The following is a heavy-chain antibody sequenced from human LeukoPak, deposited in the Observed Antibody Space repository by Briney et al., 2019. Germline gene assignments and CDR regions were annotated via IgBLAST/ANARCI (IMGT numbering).Heavy chain of an antibody. V-gene: IGHV4-59*08. J-gene: IGHJ4*02. CDR2: IYYSGST. CDR1: GGSLSSYY. CDR3: ARGLVEDYFDY. D-gene: IGHD2-21*01. Sequence: SETLSLTCTVSGGSLSSYYWSWIRQPPGKGLEWIGYIYYSGSTNYNPSLKSRVAISVDTSKNQFSLKLSSVTAADTAVYYCARGLVEDYFDYWGQGTLVTVSS.